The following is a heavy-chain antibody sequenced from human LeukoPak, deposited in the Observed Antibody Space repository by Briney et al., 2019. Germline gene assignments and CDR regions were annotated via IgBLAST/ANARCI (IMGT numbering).Heavy chain of an antibody. CDR2: IRSQANSYAT. V-gene: IGHV3-73*01. D-gene: IGHD3-9*01. Sequence: GGSLRLSCAASGFKFSASSIHWVRQASGKGLEWVGRIRSQANSYATAYAASVTGRFTISRDDSDNTAYLQMSSLTTEDTAVYYCLNLDYDILTGSPQGWGQGTLVTVSS. J-gene: IGHJ4*02. CDR1: GFKFSASS. CDR3: LNLDYDILTGSPQG.